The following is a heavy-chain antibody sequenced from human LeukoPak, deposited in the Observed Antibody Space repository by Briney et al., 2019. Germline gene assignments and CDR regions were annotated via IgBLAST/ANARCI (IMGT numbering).Heavy chain of an antibody. CDR3: AKSYYYGSGSPSWFDP. Sequence: GGSLRLSCAASGFTFSSYGMHWVRQAPGKGLEWVAVISYDGSNKYYADSVKGRFTISRDNSKNTLYLQMNSLRAEDMAVYYCAKSYYYGSGSPSWFDPWGQGTLVTVSS. D-gene: IGHD3-10*01. CDR1: GFTFSSYG. J-gene: IGHJ5*02. CDR2: ISYDGSNK. V-gene: IGHV3-30*18.